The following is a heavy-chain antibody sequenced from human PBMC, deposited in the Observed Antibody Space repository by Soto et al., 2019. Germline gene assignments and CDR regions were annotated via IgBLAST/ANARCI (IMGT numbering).Heavy chain of an antibody. D-gene: IGHD3-10*02. CDR2: IYYSGST. Sequence: QLQLQESGPGLVKPSETLSLTCTVSGGSISSSSYYWGWIRQPPGKGLEWIGSIYYSGSTYYNPSLKSRVTISADTSKNQFSLKLSSVTAADTAVYYCARHMFPLFGEIDNYWGQGTLVTVSS. V-gene: IGHV4-39*01. J-gene: IGHJ4*02. CDR3: ARHMFPLFGEIDNY. CDR1: GGSISSSSYY.